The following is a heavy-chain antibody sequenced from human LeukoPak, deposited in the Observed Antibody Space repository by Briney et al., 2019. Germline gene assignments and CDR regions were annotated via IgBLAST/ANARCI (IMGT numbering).Heavy chain of an antibody. Sequence: GASVKVSCKASGYTFTGYYMHWVRQAPGQGLEWMGWINPNSGGTNYAQKFQGRVTMTRDTSISTAYMELSRLRSDDTAVYYCARSFPVAGTPFDSWGQGTLVTVSS. CDR2: INPNSGGT. CDR1: GYTFTGYY. CDR3: ARSFPVAGTPFDS. J-gene: IGHJ5*01. D-gene: IGHD6-19*01. V-gene: IGHV1-2*02.